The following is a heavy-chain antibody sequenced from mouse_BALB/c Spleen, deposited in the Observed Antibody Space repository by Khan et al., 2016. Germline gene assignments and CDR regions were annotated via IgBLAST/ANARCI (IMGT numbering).Heavy chain of an antibody. J-gene: IGHJ3*01. CDR3: ASYYDYDGGVAY. CDR1: GFSLTGFS. CDR2: IWGDGST. D-gene: IGHD2-4*01. V-gene: IGHV2-6-7*01. Sequence: QVQLKESGPGLVAPSQSLSITCTVSGFSLTGFSVNWVRQPPGKALEWLGMIWGDGSTDYNSGLKSRLSFSKDDSKSQVFLKMNSLQTDDTARYFCASYYDYDGGVAYWGQGTLVTVSA.